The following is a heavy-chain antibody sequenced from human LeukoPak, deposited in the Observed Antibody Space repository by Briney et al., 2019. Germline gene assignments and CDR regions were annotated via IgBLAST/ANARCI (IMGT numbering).Heavy chain of an antibody. CDR1: GYTFTSYG. V-gene: IGHV1-18*01. Sequence: ASVKVSCKASGYTFTSYGISWVRQAPGQGLEWMGWISAYNGNTNYAQKLQGRVTMTTDTSTSTAYMELRSLRSDDTAVYYCARDLKRYCGGDCYSYYFDYWGQGTLVTVSS. CDR2: ISAYNGNT. J-gene: IGHJ4*02. D-gene: IGHD2-21*02. CDR3: ARDLKRYCGGDCYSYYFDY.